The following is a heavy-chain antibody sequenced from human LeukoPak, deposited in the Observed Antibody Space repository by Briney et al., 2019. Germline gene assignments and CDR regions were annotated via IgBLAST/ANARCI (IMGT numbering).Heavy chain of an antibody. D-gene: IGHD3-22*01. CDR1: GFTFSSYG. CDR3: AKASGDSSGYYPDY. CDR2: ISYDGSNK. Sequence: GGSLRLSCAASGFTFSSYGMHWVRQAPGKGLEWVAVISYDGSNKYYADPVKGRFTISRDNSKNMLYLQMNSLRAEDTAVYYCAKASGDSSGYYPDYWGQGTLVTVSS. V-gene: IGHV3-30*18. J-gene: IGHJ4*02.